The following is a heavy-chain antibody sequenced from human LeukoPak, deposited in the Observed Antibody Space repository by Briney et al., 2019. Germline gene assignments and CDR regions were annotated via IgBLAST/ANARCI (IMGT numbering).Heavy chain of an antibody. CDR1: GFTFSSYG. D-gene: IGHD6-13*01. CDR2: ISYDGSNK. Sequence: GGSLRLSCAASGFTFSSYGMHWVRQAPGKGLEWVAVISYDGSNKYYADSVKGRFTISRDNSKNTLYLQMNSLRAEDTAVYYCARDGIAAAGGETGFDYWGQGTLVTVSS. V-gene: IGHV3-30*03. CDR3: ARDGIAAAGGETGFDY. J-gene: IGHJ4*02.